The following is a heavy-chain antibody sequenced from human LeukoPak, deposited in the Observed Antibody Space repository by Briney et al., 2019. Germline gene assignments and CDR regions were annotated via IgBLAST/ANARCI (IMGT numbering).Heavy chain of an antibody. CDR2: INPSGGST. Sequence: ASVKVSCKASGYTFTSYYMHWVRQAPGQGLEWMGIINPSGGSTSYAQKFQGRVTMTRDTSTSTVYMDLSSLRSEDTAVYYCAREGGSSEINDAFDIWGQGTMVTVSS. J-gene: IGHJ3*02. V-gene: IGHV1-46*01. CDR1: GYTFTSYY. D-gene: IGHD3-16*01. CDR3: AREGGSSEINDAFDI.